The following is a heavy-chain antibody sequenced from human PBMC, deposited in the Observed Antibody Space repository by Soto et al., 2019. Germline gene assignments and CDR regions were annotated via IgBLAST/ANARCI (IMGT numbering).Heavy chain of an antibody. CDR2: ISAYNGNT. Sequence: ASVKVSCKASGYTFTSYGISWVRQAPGQGLEWMGWISAYNGNTNYAQKLQGRVTMTTDTSTSTAYMELRSLRSDDTAVYYCAVQTWYSSSWYRLAAGAFDIWGQGTMVTVSS. J-gene: IGHJ3*02. CDR1: GYTFTSYG. V-gene: IGHV1-18*01. D-gene: IGHD6-13*01. CDR3: AVQTWYSSSWYRLAAGAFDI.